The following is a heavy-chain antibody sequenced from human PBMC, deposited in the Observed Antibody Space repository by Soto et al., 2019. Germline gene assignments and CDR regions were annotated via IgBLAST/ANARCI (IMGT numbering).Heavy chain of an antibody. CDR3: ARGITIPLRRYYYGMDV. D-gene: IGHD3-3*01. Sequence: PSETLSLTCAVYGGSFSGYYWSWIRQPPGKGLEWIGEINHSGSTNYNPSLKSRVTISVDTSKNQFSLKLSSVTAADTAVYYCARGITIPLRRYYYGMDVWGQGTTVTVSS. J-gene: IGHJ6*02. CDR2: INHSGST. CDR1: GGSFSGYY. V-gene: IGHV4-34*01.